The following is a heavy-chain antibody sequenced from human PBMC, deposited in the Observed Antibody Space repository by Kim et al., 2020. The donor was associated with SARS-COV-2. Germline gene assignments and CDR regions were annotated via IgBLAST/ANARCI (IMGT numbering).Heavy chain of an antibody. CDR1: GGSISSSSYY. J-gene: IGHJ4*02. V-gene: IGHV4-39*01. CDR3: ARHPGTMIVVGSVDY. CDR2: IYYSGST. D-gene: IGHD3-22*01. Sequence: SETLSLTCNVSGGSISSSSYYWGWIRQPPGKGLEWIGSIYYSGSTYYNPSLKSRVTISVDTSKNQFSLKLSSVTAADTAVYYCARHPGTMIVVGSVDYWGQGTLVTVSS.